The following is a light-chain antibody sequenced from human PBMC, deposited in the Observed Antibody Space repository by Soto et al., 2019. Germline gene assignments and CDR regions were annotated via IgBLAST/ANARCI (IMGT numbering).Light chain of an antibody. CDR3: QQYGSSPLT. CDR2: GAS. V-gene: IGKV3-20*01. CDR1: QSVSSNY. Sequence: EIVLTQSPGTLSLSPGEGATLSCRASQSVSSNYLAWYHHKPGQAPRLLIYGASSRATGVPDRFSGSGSGTDFTLTISILEPEDFAVYYCQQYGSSPLTFGGGTKVEIK. J-gene: IGKJ4*01.